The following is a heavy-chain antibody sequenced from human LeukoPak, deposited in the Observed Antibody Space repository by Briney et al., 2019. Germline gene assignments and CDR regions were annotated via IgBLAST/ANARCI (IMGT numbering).Heavy chain of an antibody. J-gene: IGHJ3*02. D-gene: IGHD5-18*01. CDR2: IYYSGST. CDR1: GGSISSYY. Sequence: PSETLSLTCTVSGGSISSYYWSWIRQPPGKGLEWVAYIYYSGSTNYNPSLKSRVTISLDTSKHQFSLKLSSVAAADTAVYYCCGSRGGDAFDIWGQGTMVTVSS. CDR3: CGSRGGDAFDI. V-gene: IGHV4-59*01.